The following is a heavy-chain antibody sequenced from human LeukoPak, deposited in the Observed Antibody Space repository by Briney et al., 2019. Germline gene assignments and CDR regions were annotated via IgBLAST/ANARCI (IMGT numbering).Heavy chain of an antibody. J-gene: IGHJ6*03. V-gene: IGHV4-39*01. Sequence: SETLSLTCTVSGGSISSSSYYWGWIRQPPGKGLEWIGSIYYSGSTYYNPSLKSRFTISVVTSKNQFSLKLSSVTAADTAVYYCARIPYCGGDCSVIYYYYYMDVWGKGTTVTVSS. CDR1: GGSISSSSYY. D-gene: IGHD2-21*02. CDR3: ARIPYCGGDCSVIYYYYYMDV. CDR2: IYYSGST.